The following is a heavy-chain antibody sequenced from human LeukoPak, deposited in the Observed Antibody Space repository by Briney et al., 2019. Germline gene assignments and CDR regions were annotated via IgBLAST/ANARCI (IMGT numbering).Heavy chain of an antibody. CDR3: ARGRGSGSNYRRFDY. Sequence: SVKVSCKASEGTSNSYGISWVRQAPGQGLEWMGRIIPILGIANYAQKFQGRVTITADKSTSTAYMELSSLRSEDTAVYYCARGRGSGSNYRRFDYWGQGTLVTVSS. CDR2: IIPILGIA. D-gene: IGHD3-10*01. CDR1: EGTSNSYG. J-gene: IGHJ4*02. V-gene: IGHV1-69*04.